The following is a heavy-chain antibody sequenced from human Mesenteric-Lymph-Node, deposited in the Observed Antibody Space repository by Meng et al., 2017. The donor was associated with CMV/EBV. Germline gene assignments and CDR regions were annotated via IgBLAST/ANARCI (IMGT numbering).Heavy chain of an antibody. Sequence: ESLKISCAASGFTFSSYSMNWVLQAPGKGLEWVANIKQDGSEKYYVDSVKGRFTISRDNDKKSLYLQMNSLRAEDTAVYHCGAGAAAAHWGQGTLVTVSS. CDR1: GFTFSSYS. D-gene: IGHD6-13*01. CDR3: GAGAAAAH. V-gene: IGHV3-7*01. CDR2: IKQDGSEK. J-gene: IGHJ1*01.